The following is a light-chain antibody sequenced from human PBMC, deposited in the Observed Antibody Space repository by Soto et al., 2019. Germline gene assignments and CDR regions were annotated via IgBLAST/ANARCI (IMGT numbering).Light chain of an antibody. CDR3: GSDARSYPCV. J-gene: IGLJ1*01. V-gene: IGLV2-11*01. Sequence: QSVLPQPRSVSGSRGQSVTISCTGTSSDVGGYNYVSWYQQHPGKAPKLMIYDVGKRPSGVPDRFSGSKSDNTDSLTISGLPAEDEADYYCGSDARSYPCVFAGGTKATVL. CDR2: DVG. CDR1: SSDVGGYNY.